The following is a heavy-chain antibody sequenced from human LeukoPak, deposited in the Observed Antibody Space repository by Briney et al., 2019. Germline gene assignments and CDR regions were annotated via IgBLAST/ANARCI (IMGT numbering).Heavy chain of an antibody. CDR3: ARGVKHPYLDSSGYDAFDI. J-gene: IGHJ3*02. V-gene: IGHV4-59*02. CDR2: LSRSGST. CDR1: GDSVRSYY. Sequence: PSETLSLTCSVSGDSVRSYYWSWIRQPPGKGLEWIGFLSRSGSTNYSPSLKRRVTISVDTSKNQFSLNLLSVTAADTAVYYCARGVKHPYLDSSGYDAFDIWGQGTMVAVCS. D-gene: IGHD6-19*01.